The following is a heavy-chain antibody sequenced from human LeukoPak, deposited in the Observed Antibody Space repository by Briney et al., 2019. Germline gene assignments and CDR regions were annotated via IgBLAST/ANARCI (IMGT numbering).Heavy chain of an antibody. V-gene: IGHV6-1*01. CDR2: TYDKSKWYN. CDR3: ARARDYGDISFDY. Sequence: SQTLSLTCAISGDSVSSNSAAWNWIRQSPSIGLESLGRTYDKSKWYNNYAVCVKSLIRINPETSKTQFPLQLNSVTPEHTAVYFCARARDYGDISFDYWGQGTLVTVSS. CDR1: GDSVSSNSAA. J-gene: IGHJ4*02. D-gene: IGHD4-17*01.